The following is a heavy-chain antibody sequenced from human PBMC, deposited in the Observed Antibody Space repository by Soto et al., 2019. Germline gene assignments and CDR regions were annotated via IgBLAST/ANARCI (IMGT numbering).Heavy chain of an antibody. CDR3: ARRRSASGSYFDY. D-gene: IGHD1-26*01. CDR2: INHSGST. CDR1: GGSFSGYY. V-gene: IGHV4-34*01. Sequence: PSDTLSLTCAVYGGSFSGYYWSWIRQRPGKGLEWIGEINHSGSTNYNPSLKSRVTISVDTSKNQFSLKLSSVTAADTAVYYCARRRSASGSYFDYWGQGTLVTVSS. J-gene: IGHJ4*02.